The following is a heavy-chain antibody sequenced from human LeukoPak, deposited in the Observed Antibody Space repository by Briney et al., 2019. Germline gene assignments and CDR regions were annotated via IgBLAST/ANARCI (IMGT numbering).Heavy chain of an antibody. CDR1: GFTFSNYS. J-gene: IGHJ6*03. CDR3: ARDRSIQGQLWLGHYYYYMDV. V-gene: IGHV3-21*01. CDR2: ISSSSSYI. Sequence: MSGGSLRLSCAASGFTFSNYSMNWVRQAPGKGLEWVSSISSSSSYIYYADSVKGRFTISRDNAKNSLYLQMNSLRAEDTAVYYCARDRSIQGQLWLGHYYYYMDVWGKGTTVTVSS. D-gene: IGHD5-18*01.